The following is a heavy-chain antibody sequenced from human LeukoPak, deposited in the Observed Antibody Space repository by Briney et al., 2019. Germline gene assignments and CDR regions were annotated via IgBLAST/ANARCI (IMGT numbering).Heavy chain of an antibody. CDR3: ARDGYSFGHDFDY. CDR2: IKGDGSST. D-gene: IGHD5-18*01. CDR1: GFIFSNYW. V-gene: IGHV3-74*01. J-gene: IGHJ4*02. Sequence: GGSLRLSCAASGFIFSNYWMNWVRQAPGKGLVWASRIKGDGSSTSYADSVKGRFTISRDNAKNTLYLQVNSLRAEDTAVYYCARDGYSFGHDFDYWGQGTLVTVSS.